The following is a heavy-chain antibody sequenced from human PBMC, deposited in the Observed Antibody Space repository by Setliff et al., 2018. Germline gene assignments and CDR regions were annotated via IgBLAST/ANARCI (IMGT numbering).Heavy chain of an antibody. Sequence: SVKVSCKASGGTFSSYAISWVRQAPGQGLEWVEGIIPIFATANYAQKLQGRVTMTTDTSTITAYMELRSLRSDDTAVYYCARVRLGLPMVDYWGQGTLVTVSS. CDR2: IIPIFATA. D-gene: IGHD5-18*01. J-gene: IGHJ4*02. V-gene: IGHV1-69*05. CDR3: ARVRLGLPMVDY. CDR1: GGTFSSYA.